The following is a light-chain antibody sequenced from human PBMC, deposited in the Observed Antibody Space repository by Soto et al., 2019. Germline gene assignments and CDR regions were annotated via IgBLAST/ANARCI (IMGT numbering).Light chain of an antibody. CDR1: QSISSY. Sequence: DIQMTQSPSSLSASVGGRVTITCRASQSISSYLNWYQQKPGKAPKLLIYAASSLQSGVPSRFSGSGSGTDFTLTISSLQPEDVATYYCQQSYSTPPTFGGGTKVDIK. J-gene: IGKJ4*01. CDR2: AAS. V-gene: IGKV1-39*01. CDR3: QQSYSTPPT.